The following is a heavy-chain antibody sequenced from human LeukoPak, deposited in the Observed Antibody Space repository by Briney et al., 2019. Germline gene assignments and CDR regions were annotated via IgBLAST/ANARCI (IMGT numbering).Heavy chain of an antibody. D-gene: IGHD3-16*01. J-gene: IGHJ4*02. V-gene: IGHV1-2*02. CDR1: GYTFTSYA. CDR3: ARVRYRLAETYIDY. Sequence: ASVKVSCKASGYTFTSYAMNWVRQAPGQGLEWMGWINPNSGDTNYAQKFQGRVTMTRDTSISTAYMELSRLRSDDTAVYYCARVRYRLAETYIDYWGQRTLVTVSS. CDR2: INPNSGDT.